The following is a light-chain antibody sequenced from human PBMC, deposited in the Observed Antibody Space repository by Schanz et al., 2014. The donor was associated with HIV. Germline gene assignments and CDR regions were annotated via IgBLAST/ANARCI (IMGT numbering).Light chain of an antibody. CDR2: QAS. CDR3: QHYNSYVWT. CDR1: QNIGNW. Sequence: DIQMTQSPSTLSASVGDRVTITCRASQNIGNWLAWYQQKPGKAPKRLIYQASRLGSGVPSTFSGSGSGTEFTLTISSLQPDDFASYYCQHYNSYVWTFGQGTKVEIK. V-gene: IGKV1-5*03. J-gene: IGKJ1*01.